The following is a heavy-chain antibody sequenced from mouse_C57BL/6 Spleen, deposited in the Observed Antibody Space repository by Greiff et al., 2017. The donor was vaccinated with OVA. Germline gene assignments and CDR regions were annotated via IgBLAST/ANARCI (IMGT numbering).Heavy chain of an antibody. CDR3: ARGCED. CDR2: INPNNGGT. CDR1: GYTFTDYY. V-gene: IGHV1-26*01. J-gene: IGHJ2*01. D-gene: IGHD3-3*01. Sequence: EVQLQQSGPELVKPGASVKISCKASGYTFTDYYMNWVKQSHGKSLEWIGDINPNNGGTSYNQKYKGKATWTVDKSSSTAYLELRSLTSEDSAVNYCARGCEDWGKGTTLTVSA.